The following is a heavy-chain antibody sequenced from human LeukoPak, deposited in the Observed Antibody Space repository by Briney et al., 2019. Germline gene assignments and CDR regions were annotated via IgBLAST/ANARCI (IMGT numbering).Heavy chain of an antibody. CDR1: GVSITSYY. Sequence: SETLSLTCTVPGVSITSYYWSWIRQPPGKGLEWIGSIYHSGSTNDNPSLKSRVTTSVDTSKNQFSLKLSSVTAADTAVYYCARRGYYYDSSHYYYFDYWGQGTLVTVSS. D-gene: IGHD3-22*01. V-gene: IGHV4-59*08. CDR2: IYHSGST. CDR3: ARRGYYYDSSHYYYFDY. J-gene: IGHJ4*02.